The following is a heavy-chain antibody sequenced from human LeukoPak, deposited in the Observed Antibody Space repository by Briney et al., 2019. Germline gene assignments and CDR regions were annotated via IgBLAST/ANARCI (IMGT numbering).Heavy chain of an antibody. CDR3: AKPLEQWLVGSFRKRYYYYGLDV. Sequence: GGSLRLSCAASGFTFSSYAMGWVRQAPGKGLEWVSAISGSGGSTYYADSVKGRFTISRDNSKNTLYLQMNSLRAEETAVYYCAKPLEQWLVGSFRKRYYYYGLDVWGQGTTVTVSS. CDR1: GFTFSSYA. J-gene: IGHJ6*02. CDR2: ISGSGGST. V-gene: IGHV3-23*01. D-gene: IGHD6-19*01.